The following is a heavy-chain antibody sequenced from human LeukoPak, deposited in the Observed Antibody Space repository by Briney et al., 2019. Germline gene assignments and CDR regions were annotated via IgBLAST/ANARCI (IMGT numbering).Heavy chain of an antibody. CDR1: GYTFTSYG. J-gene: IGHJ5*02. V-gene: IGHV1-18*01. CDR2: ISAYNGNT. D-gene: IGHD3-3*01. CDR3: ARDRLEWLFSGWFDP. Sequence: GASVKVSCKASGYTFTSYGISWVRQAPGQGLEWMGWISAYNGNTNYAQKLQGRVTMTTDTSTSTAYMELRSLRSDDTAVYYCARDRLEWLFSGWFDPWGQGTLVTVSS.